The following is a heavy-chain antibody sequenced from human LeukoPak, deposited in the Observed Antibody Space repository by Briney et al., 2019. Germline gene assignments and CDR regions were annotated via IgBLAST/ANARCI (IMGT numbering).Heavy chain of an antibody. CDR1: GFTFSRYG. CDR2: ISYDGSNK. J-gene: IGHJ4*02. D-gene: IGHD6-13*01. V-gene: IGHV3-30*03. CDR3: VSGLALYYFDY. Sequence: GGSLRLSCAGSGFTFSRYGMHWVRQASGKGLEWVALISYDGSNKYYADSVKGRFTISRDNSRDWVFLQMSSLRAEDTAVYYCVSGLALYYFDYWGQGTLVTVSS.